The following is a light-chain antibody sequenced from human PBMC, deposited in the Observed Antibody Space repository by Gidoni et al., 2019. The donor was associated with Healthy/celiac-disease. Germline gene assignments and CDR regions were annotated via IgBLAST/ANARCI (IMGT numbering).Light chain of an antibody. CDR2: EVS. CDR3: SSYTSSISWV. Sequence: QSALTQPASVSGSPGQSITISCAGTSSDVGGYKYVSWYQQHPGKAPKVMIYEVSNRPSGVSNRFSGSKSGNTASLTISGLQAEDEADYYCSSYTSSISWVFGGGTKLTVL. CDR1: SSDVGGYKY. J-gene: IGLJ3*02. V-gene: IGLV2-14*01.